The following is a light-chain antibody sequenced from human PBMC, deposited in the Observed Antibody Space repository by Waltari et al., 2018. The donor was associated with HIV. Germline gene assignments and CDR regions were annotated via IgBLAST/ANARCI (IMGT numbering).Light chain of an antibody. V-gene: IGLV1-51*01. CDR3: VGWDSDLSGWV. J-gene: IGLJ3*02. CDR2: DNS. CDR1: SSNIGRNY. Sequence: QSVLTQPPSVSAAPGQKITISCSGGSSNIGRNYVSWFQQFPGTAPRVLIYDNSRRPSGIPDRFSGSKSGTSTTLDITGVQTGDEAYYHCVGWDSDLSGWVFGGGTKLTVL.